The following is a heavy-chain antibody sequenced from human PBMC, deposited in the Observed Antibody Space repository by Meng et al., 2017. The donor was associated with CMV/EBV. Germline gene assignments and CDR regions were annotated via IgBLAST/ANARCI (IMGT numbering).Heavy chain of an antibody. CDR3: ARDSYCSSTSCYTCDYYYYGMDV. CDR2: ISSSSSTI. D-gene: IGHD2-2*02. V-gene: IGHV3-48*04. Sequence: GESLKISCAASGFTFSSYSMNWVRQAPGKGLEWVSYISSSSSTIYYADSVKGRFTISRDNAKNSLYLQMNSLRAEDTAVYYCARDSYCSSTSCYTCDYYYYGMDVWGQGTTVTVSS. CDR1: GFTFSSYS. J-gene: IGHJ6*02.